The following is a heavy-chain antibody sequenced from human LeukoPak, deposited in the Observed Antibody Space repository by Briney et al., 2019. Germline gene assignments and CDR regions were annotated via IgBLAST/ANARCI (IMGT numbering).Heavy chain of an antibody. Sequence: GGSLRLSCAASGFTFSSYSMNWVRQAPGKGLEWVSSISSSSSYIYYADSVKGRFTISRDNAKSSLYLQMNSLRAEDTAVYYCARPSSLGMDVWGQGTTVTVSS. CDR2: ISSSSSYI. V-gene: IGHV3-21*01. CDR3: ARPSSLGMDV. CDR1: GFTFSSYS. J-gene: IGHJ6*02.